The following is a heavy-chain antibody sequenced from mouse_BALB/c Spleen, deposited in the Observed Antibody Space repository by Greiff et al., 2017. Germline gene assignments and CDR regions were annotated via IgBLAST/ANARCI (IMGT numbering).Heavy chain of an antibody. CDR2: ISSFAYSI. Sequence: EVQLVESGGGLVQPGGSRKLSCAASGFTFSDYGMAWVRQAPGKGPEWVAFISSFAYSIYYADTVTGRFTISRENAKNTLYLEMSSLRSEDTAMYYGERGDNFPFDYWGQGTTVTVSS. CDR3: ERGDNFPFDY. CDR1: GFTFSDYG. D-gene: IGHD1-3*01. V-gene: IGHV5-15*02. J-gene: IGHJ2*01.